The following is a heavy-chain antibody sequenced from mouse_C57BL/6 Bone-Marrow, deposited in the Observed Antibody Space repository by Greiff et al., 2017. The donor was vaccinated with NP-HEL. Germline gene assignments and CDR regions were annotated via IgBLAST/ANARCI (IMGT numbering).Heavy chain of an antibody. CDR2: IYPGSGNT. CDR1: GYSFTSYY. CDR3: ARPIYYDYDGYYAMDY. V-gene: IGHV1-66*01. D-gene: IGHD2-4*01. J-gene: IGHJ4*01. Sequence: QVQLQQSGPELVKPGASVKISCKASGYSFTSYYIHWVKQRPGQGLEWIGWIYPGSGNTKYNEKFKGKATLTADTSSSTAYMQLSSLTSEDSAVYYCARPIYYDYDGYYAMDYWGQGTSVTVSS.